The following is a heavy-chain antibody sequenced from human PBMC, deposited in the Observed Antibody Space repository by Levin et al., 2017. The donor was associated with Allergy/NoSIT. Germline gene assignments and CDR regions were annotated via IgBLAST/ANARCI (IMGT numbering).Heavy chain of an antibody. CDR2: INHSGST. V-gene: IGHV4-34*01. Sequence: SETLSLTCAVYGGSFSGYYWSWIRQPPGKGLEWIGEINHSGSTNYNPSLKSRVTISVDTSKNQFSLKLSSVTAADTAVYYCARGGRGYSYGGVGDDYWGQGTLVTVSS. J-gene: IGHJ4*02. CDR3: ARGGRGYSYGGVGDDY. D-gene: IGHD5-18*01. CDR1: GGSFSGYY.